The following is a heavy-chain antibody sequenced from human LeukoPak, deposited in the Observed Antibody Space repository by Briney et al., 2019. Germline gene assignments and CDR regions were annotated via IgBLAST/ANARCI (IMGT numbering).Heavy chain of an antibody. CDR2: INHSGST. CDR1: GGSFSGYY. Sequence: SETLSLTCAVYGGSFSGYYWSWIRQPPGKGLEWIGEINHSGSTNYNPSFKSRVTISVDTSKNQFSLKLNSVTAADTAVYYCARGGWFGESTWGLDYWGQGTLVTVSS. CDR3: ARGGWFGESTWGLDY. V-gene: IGHV4-34*01. J-gene: IGHJ4*02. D-gene: IGHD3-10*01.